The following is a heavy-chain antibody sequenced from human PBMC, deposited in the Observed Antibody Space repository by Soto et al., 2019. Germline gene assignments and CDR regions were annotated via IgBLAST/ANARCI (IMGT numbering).Heavy chain of an antibody. CDR2: IWYDGSNK. V-gene: IGHV3-33*01. CDR1: GFTFSSYG. Sequence: QVQLVESGGGVVQPGRSLRLSCAASGFTFSSYGMHWVPQAPGKGLEWVAVIWYDGSNKYYADSVKGRFTISRDNSKNTLYLQMNSLRAEDTAVYYCARDTARDKVRIYYGMDVWGQGTTVTVSS. D-gene: IGHD3-10*01. J-gene: IGHJ6*02. CDR3: ARDTARDKVRIYYGMDV.